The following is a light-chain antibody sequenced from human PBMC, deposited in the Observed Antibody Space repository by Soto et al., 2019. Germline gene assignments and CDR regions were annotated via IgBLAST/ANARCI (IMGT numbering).Light chain of an antibody. J-gene: IGLJ1*01. CDR1: SSDIGGYNY. V-gene: IGLV2-14*01. CDR3: CSYSTSNTHNYV. Sequence: SVLTQPASVSGSPGQSITVSCTGTSSDIGGYNYVSWYQHHPGKAPQLIIYEVNLRPLGVSDRFSASKSGDTASLTISGLQAGDEADYYCCSYSTSNTHNYVFGTG. CDR2: EVN.